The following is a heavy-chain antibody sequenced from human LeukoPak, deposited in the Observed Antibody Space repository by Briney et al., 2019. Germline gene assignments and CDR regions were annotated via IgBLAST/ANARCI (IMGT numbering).Heavy chain of an antibody. J-gene: IGHJ2*01. V-gene: IGHV4-39*01. Sequence: PGGSLRLSCAASGFTVSSNYMSWIRQPPGKGLEWIGSIYYSGSTYYNPSLKSRVTISVDTSKNQFSLKLSSVTAADTAVYYCARNYGSGSYSLWYFDLWGRGTLVTVSS. CDR1: GFTVSSNY. CDR3: ARNYGSGSYSLWYFDL. CDR2: IYYSGST. D-gene: IGHD3-10*01.